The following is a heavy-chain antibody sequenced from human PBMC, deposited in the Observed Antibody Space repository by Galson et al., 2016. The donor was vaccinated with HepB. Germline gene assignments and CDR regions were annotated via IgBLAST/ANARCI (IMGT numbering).Heavy chain of an antibody. V-gene: IGHV1-2*02. CDR2: INPNSGGT. CDR1: GYTFSAYY. J-gene: IGHJ4*02. CDR3: AKGPQQLAPFDY. Sequence: SVKVSCKASGYTFSAYYLHWVRQAPGQGLEWMGWINPNSGGTSYAQNFQGRVTMTRDTSITTAFMELSSLRSDDTAIYYCAKGPQQLAPFDYWGQGTLVTVSS. D-gene: IGHD6-13*01.